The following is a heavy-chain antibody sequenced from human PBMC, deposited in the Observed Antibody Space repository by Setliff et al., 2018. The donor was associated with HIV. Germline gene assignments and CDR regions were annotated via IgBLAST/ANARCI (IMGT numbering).Heavy chain of an antibody. CDR3: ASSDGLHYYFDY. D-gene: IGHD3-16*01. V-gene: IGHV1-18*01. CDR1: GYTFTSYG. CDR2: ISAYNGNT. J-gene: IGHJ4*02. Sequence: ASLKVSCKASGYTFTSYGISWVRQAPGQGLEWMGWISAYNGNTNYAQKLQGRVTMTTDTSTSTAYMELRSLRSDDTAVYYCASSDGLHYYFDYWGQGTLVTVSS.